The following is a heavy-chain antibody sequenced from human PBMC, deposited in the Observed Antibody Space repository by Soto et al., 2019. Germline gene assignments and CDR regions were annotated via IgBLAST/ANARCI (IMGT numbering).Heavy chain of an antibody. CDR2: IYYSGNT. Sequence: PSETLSLTCTVSGGSISSDYWSWIRQPPGNGLEWIGNIYYSGNTYYNPPLKSRLIISIDTSKNQFSLKVGSVTAADTAVYYCARAPPAYYYDSSAPPELSAAYWGQGTLVTVSS. V-gene: IGHV4-59*06. CDR1: GGSISSDY. D-gene: IGHD3-22*01. J-gene: IGHJ4*02. CDR3: ARAPPAYYYDSSAPPELSAAY.